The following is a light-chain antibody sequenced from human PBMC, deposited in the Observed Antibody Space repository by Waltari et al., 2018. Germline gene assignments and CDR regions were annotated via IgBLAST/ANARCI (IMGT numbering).Light chain of an antibody. Sequence: QSALSQPASVSGSPGQSLTITCTGASTDLASYNLVAWYQPHPNRAPKLIIYEATKRPSGISHRFSCAKSGATASLRISGLQADDEADYYCCSYTGSSTSYGCGGGTKVTVL. V-gene: IGLV2-23*01. CDR1: STDLASYNL. CDR3: CSYTGSSTSYG. J-gene: IGLJ1*01. CDR2: EAT.